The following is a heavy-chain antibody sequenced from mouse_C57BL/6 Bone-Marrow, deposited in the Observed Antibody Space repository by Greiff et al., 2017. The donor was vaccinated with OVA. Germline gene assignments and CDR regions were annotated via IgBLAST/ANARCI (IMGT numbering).Heavy chain of an antibody. CDR1: GFTFSSYA. J-gene: IGHJ3*01. D-gene: IGHD2-3*01. Sequence: EVMLVASGGGLVKPGGSLKLSCAASGFTFSSYAMSWVRQTPEKRLEWVATISDGGSYTYYPDNVKGRFTISRDNAKNNLYLQMSHLKSEDTAMYYCAREGHYDGYPWFAYWGQGTLVTVSA. CDR2: ISDGGSYT. CDR3: AREGHYDGYPWFAY. V-gene: IGHV5-4*01.